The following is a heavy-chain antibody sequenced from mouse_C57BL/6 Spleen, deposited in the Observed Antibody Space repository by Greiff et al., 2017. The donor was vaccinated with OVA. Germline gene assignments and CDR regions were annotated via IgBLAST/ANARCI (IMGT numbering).Heavy chain of an antibody. CDR3: ARGTSYYSNYEFDY. D-gene: IGHD2-5*01. V-gene: IGHV3-6*01. CDR2: ISYDGSN. J-gene: IGHJ2*01. Sequence: DVQLQESGPGLVKPSQSLSLTCSVTGYSITSGYYWNWIRQFPGNKLEWMGYISYDGSNNYNPSLKNRISITRDTSKNQFFLKLNSVTTEDTATYYCARGTSYYSNYEFDYWGQGTTLTVSS. CDR1: GYSITSGYY.